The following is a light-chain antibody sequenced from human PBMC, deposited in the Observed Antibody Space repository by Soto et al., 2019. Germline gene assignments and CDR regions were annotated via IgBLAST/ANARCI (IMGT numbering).Light chain of an antibody. Sequence: DIQMTQSPSSLSASVGDRVTITCRASQSISNWLAWFQQKPGKAPKLLIQKASSLESGVPSRFSGGGSGTEFTLTISSLQPDDFATYYCQQYDTSSVTFGQGTNLEI. CDR3: QQYDTSSVT. V-gene: IGKV1-5*03. J-gene: IGKJ2*01. CDR2: KAS. CDR1: QSISNW.